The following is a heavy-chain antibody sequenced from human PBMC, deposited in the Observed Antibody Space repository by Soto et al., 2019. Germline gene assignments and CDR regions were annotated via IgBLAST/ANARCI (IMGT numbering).Heavy chain of an antibody. Sequence: SAMMSLTSPVTGYSISNISYYWVLIRQPPGKGLEWIGSIYYSGSTYNNPSLRSRVSMSIDTSKDQFSLKLKSVTAADTALYFCARQRTSVVTQAYFDVWGTGSLVTVSS. J-gene: IGHJ4*02. V-gene: IGHV4-39*01. D-gene: IGHD2-21*02. CDR2: IYYSGST. CDR1: GYSISNISYY. CDR3: ARQRTSVVTQAYFDV.